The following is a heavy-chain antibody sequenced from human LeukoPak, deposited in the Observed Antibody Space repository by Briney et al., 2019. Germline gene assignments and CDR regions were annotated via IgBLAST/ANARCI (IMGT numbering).Heavy chain of an antibody. CDR3: VRRRSDYSYSFDY. V-gene: IGHV4-39*07. CDR1: GDSISNSNYY. Sequence: SETLSLTCTVSGDSISNSNYYWGWIRQTPGKGLEWIGSIFYSGKTYYNPSLRSRVTISVDTSKNQFSLKLSSVTAADTAVYYCVRRRSDYSYSFDYWGQGILVTVAS. D-gene: IGHD3-3*01. J-gene: IGHJ4*02. CDR2: IFYSGKT.